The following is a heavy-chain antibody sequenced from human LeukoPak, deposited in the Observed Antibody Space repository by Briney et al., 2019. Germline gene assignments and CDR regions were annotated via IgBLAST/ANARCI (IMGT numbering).Heavy chain of an antibody. V-gene: IGHV3-9*01. Sequence: GGSLRLSCAASGFTFDDYAMHWVRQAPGKGLEWVSGISWNSGSIGYADSVKGRFTISRDNSKNTLYLQMSSLRAEDTAVYYCARDPLKTNYDFWSGGYNYYYYYMDVWGKGTTVTVSS. D-gene: IGHD3-3*01. CDR1: GFTFDDYA. J-gene: IGHJ6*03. CDR3: ARDPLKTNYDFWSGGYNYYYYYMDV. CDR2: ISWNSGSI.